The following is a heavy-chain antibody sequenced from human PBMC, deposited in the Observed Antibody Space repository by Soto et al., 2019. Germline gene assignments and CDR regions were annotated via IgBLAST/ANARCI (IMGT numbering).Heavy chain of an antibody. D-gene: IGHD6-13*01. V-gene: IGHV4-4*07. CDR3: ARQTTFSSIWYDY. CDR1: GGSISSYY. CDR2: IYSSGST. Sequence: KPSETLSLTCTVSGGSISSYYWTWIRQPAGKGLEWIGRIYSSGSTNYNSSLKSRVTMSVDTSKNQFSLKLTPVTAADTAVYYCARQTTFSSIWYDYWGQGTLVTVSS. J-gene: IGHJ4*02.